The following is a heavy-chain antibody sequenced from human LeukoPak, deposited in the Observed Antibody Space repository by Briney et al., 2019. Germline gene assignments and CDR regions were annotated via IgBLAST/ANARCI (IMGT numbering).Heavy chain of an antibody. CDR2: ISSSSSTI. CDR3: ARDYSSSWYAGVDYFDY. CDR1: GFTVSSYS. Sequence: GGSLRLSCAASGFTVSSYSMNWVRQAPGKGLEWVSYISSSSSTIYYADSVKGRFTISRDNAKNSLYLQMNSLRAEDTAVYYCARDYSSSWYAGVDYFDYWGQGTLVTVSS. D-gene: IGHD6-13*01. V-gene: IGHV3-48*04. J-gene: IGHJ4*02.